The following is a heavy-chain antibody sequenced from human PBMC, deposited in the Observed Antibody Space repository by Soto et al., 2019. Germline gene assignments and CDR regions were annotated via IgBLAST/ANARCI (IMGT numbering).Heavy chain of an antibody. D-gene: IGHD1-26*01. Sequence: WGSLRLSCAASGFTFISYAIICFRQAPGKGLEWVSAISGSGGSTYYADSVKGRFTISRDNSKNTLYLQMNSLRAEDTAVYYCAKDRNGSYSDYWGQGTLVTVSS. J-gene: IGHJ4*02. CDR3: AKDRNGSYSDY. CDR1: GFTFISYA. CDR2: ISGSGGST. V-gene: IGHV3-23*01.